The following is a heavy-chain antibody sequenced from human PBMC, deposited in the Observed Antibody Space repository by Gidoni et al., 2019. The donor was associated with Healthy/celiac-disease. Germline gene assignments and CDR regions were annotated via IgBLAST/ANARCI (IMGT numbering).Heavy chain of an antibody. V-gene: IGHV3-21*01. CDR1: GFTFSSYS. J-gene: IGHJ3*02. CDR3: ARNRYNWNYAAFDI. CDR2: ISSSSSYI. D-gene: IGHD1-7*01. Sequence: EVQLVESGGGLVKPGGSLRLYCAASGFTFSSYSMNWVRQAPGKGLEWVSSISSSSSYIYYADSVKGRFTISRDNAKNSLYLQMNSLRAEDTAVYYCARNRYNWNYAAFDIWGQGTMVTVSS.